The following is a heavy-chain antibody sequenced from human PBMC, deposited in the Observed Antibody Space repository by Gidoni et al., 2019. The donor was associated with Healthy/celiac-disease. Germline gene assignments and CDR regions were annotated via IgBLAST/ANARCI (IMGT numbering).Heavy chain of an antibody. CDR1: VFTFSDYY. D-gene: IGHD3-22*01. CDR3: ARDYYDSSGYYNNWFDP. J-gene: IGHJ5*02. CDR2: ISSSGSTI. V-gene: IGHV3-11*01. Sequence: QVQLVESGGGLVKPGGSLRLSCAASVFTFSDYYMSWIRQAPGKGLEWVSNISSSGSTIYYADSVKGRFTISRDNAKNSLYLQMNSLRAEDTAVYYCARDYYDSSGYYNNWFDPWGQGTLVTVSS.